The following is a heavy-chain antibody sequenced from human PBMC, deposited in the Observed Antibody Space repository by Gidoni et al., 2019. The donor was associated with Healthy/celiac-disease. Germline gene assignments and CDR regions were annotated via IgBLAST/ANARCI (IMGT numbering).Heavy chain of an antibody. CDR1: GYSISSGYS. D-gene: IGHD2-15*01. CDR3: ARDVGYCSGGSCQNWFDP. J-gene: IGHJ5*02. CDR2: IYHSGST. V-gene: IGHV4-38-2*02. Sequence: QVQLQESGPGLVKPSETLSLTCTVSGYSISSGYSWGWIRQPPGKGLEWIGSIYHSGSTYYNPSLKSRVTISVDTSKNQFSLKLSSVTAADTAVYYCARDVGYCSGGSCQNWFDPWGQGTLVTVSS.